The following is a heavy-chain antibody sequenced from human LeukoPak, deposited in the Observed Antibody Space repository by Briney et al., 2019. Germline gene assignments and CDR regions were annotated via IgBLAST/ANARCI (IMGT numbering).Heavy chain of an antibody. J-gene: IGHJ4*02. D-gene: IGHD3-16*01. Sequence: PGGSLRLSCAASGYTFSSHGIHWVRQAPGKGLEWVSLISGNGGSTYYADSVKGRFTISRDSSKNTLFLQMNSLRAEDTAVYYCAKDDGGATWGYYFDYWGQGTLVTVSS. CDR1: GYTFSSHG. CDR2: ISGNGGST. V-gene: IGHV3-23*01. CDR3: AKDDGGATWGYYFDY.